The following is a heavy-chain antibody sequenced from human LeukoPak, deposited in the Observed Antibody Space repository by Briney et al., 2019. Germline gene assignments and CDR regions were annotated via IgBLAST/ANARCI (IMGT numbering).Heavy chain of an antibody. CDR3: ARQAWIQLWLPDY. CDR2: ISYDGSNK. D-gene: IGHD5-18*01. Sequence: GGSLRLSCAPSGFTFSGYDMHWVRQAPGKGLEWVAVISYDGSNKYYADSVKGRFTISRDNSKNTLYLQMNRLRAEDTAVYYCARQAWIQLWLPDYWGQGTLVTVSS. CDR1: GFTFSGYD. V-gene: IGHV3-30-3*01. J-gene: IGHJ4*02.